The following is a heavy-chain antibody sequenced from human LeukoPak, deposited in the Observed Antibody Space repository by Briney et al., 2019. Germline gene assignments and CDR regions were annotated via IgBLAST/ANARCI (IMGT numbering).Heavy chain of an antibody. Sequence: GGSLRLSCAASGFTFSSYAMSWVRQAPGKGLEWVSAISGSGGSTYYADSVKGRFTISRDNSKNTLYLQMNSLRAEGTAVYYCASSRAVVQGVTSPFDYWGQGTLVTVSS. D-gene: IGHD3-10*01. CDR1: GFTFSSYA. CDR3: ASSRAVVQGVTSPFDY. V-gene: IGHV3-23*01. J-gene: IGHJ4*02. CDR2: ISGSGGST.